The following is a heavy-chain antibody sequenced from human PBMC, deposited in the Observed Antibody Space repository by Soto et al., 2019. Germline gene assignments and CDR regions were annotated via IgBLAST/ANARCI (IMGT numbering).Heavy chain of an antibody. CDR2: IRSKANSYAT. Sequence: GGSLRLSCAASGFTFSGSAMHWVRQASGKGLEWVSRIRSKANSYATAYAASVKGRFTISRDDSKNTAYLQMNSLKTEDTAVYYCTRPGYYDSSGYYPIEDVWGQGTTVTVSS. CDR1: GFTFSGSA. D-gene: IGHD3-22*01. J-gene: IGHJ6*02. V-gene: IGHV3-73*01. CDR3: TRPGYYDSSGYYPIEDV.